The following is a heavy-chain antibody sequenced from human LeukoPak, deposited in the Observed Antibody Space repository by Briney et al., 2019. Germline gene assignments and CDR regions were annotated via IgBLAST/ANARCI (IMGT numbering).Heavy chain of an antibody. Sequence: SQTLSLTCTVSGGSISSGSYYWSWLRQPAGKGLEWIGRIYTSGSTNYNPSLKSRVTISVDTSKNQFSLKLSSVTAADTAVYYCARRSGSSPFGYWGQGTLVTVSS. V-gene: IGHV4-61*02. CDR3: ARRSGSSPFGY. CDR2: IYTSGST. D-gene: IGHD1-26*01. J-gene: IGHJ4*02. CDR1: GGSISSGSYY.